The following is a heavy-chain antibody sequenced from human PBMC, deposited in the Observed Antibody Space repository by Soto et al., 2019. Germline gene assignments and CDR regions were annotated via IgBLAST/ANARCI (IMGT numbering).Heavy chain of an antibody. V-gene: IGHV3-23*01. Sequence: GGSLSLSCAASGFSFSSYAMSWARQAPGKGLEWFSVISNSGGTTFYADSVKGRFTISRDNFKNTVFLQMSSLRAEDTAVYYCAKYVAVAGTALYGMDVWGQGTTVTVSS. CDR2: ISNSGGTT. CDR3: AKYVAVAGTALYGMDV. J-gene: IGHJ6*02. D-gene: IGHD6-19*01. CDR1: GFSFSSYA.